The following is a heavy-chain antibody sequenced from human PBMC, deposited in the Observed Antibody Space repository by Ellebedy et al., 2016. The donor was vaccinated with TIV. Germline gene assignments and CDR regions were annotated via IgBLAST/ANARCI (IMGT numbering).Heavy chain of an antibody. D-gene: IGHD2-15*01. CDR1: GYTFTSYG. CDR3: ARAGVGYCSGGSCYSDY. V-gene: IGHV1-18*01. J-gene: IGHJ4*02. CDR2: ISAYNGNT. Sequence: ASVKVSXKASGYTFTSYGISWVRQAPGQGLEWMGWISAYNGNTNYAQKLQGRVTMTTDTSTSTAYMELRSLRSDDTAVYYCARAGVGYCSGGSCYSDYWGQGTLGTVSS.